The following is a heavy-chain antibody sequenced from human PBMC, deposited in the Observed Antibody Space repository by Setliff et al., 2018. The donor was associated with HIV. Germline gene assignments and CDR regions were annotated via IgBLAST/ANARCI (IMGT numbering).Heavy chain of an antibody. CDR1: GYSISSGYY. V-gene: IGHV4-38-2*01. D-gene: IGHD4-17*01. CDR3: ARIYDYGSYYFDY. J-gene: IGHJ4*02. CDR2: IYHSGST. Sequence: PSETLSLTCAVSGYSISSGYYWGWIRQPPGKGLEWIGSIYHSGSTYYNPSLKSRVSISVDPSKNQFSLKLSSVTAADTAVYYCARIYDYGSYYFDYWGQGTLVTVSS.